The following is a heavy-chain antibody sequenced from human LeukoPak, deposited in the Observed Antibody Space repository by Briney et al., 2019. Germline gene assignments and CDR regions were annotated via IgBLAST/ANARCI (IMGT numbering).Heavy chain of an antibody. CDR1: GGTFSSYA. V-gene: IGHV1-69*06. CDR2: IIPIFGTA. J-gene: IGHJ4*02. CDR3: ARDVGYYYDSSGYYYDY. D-gene: IGHD3-22*01. Sequence: GASVKVSCKASGGTFSSYAISWVRQAPGQGLEWMGGIIPIFGTANYAQKFQGRVTITADKSTSTAYMELSSLRSEDTAVYYCARDVGYYYDSSGYYYDYWGQGTLVTVSS.